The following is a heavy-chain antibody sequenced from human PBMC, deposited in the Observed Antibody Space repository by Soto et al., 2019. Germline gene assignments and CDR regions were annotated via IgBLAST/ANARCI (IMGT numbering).Heavy chain of an antibody. D-gene: IGHD2-8*02. CDR1: GFICSSYD. CDR3: AKATATGGGAFDI. CDR2: ILVDGRT. Sequence: PGGSLRLSCAASGFICSSYDMSWVRQAPGKGLEWVSTILVDGRTFYVDSVEGRFTISRDSSQNTVYLQMNSLTAGDTALYYCAKATATGGGAFDICGQGTMATVSS. J-gene: IGHJ3*02. V-gene: IGHV3-23*01.